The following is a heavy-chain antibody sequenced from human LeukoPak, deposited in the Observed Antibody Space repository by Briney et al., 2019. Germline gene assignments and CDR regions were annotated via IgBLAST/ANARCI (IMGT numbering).Heavy chain of an antibody. CDR1: GYTFTSYG. CDR3: ASGPLGEMATPGWFDP. D-gene: IGHD5-24*01. Sequence: ASVKVSCKASGYTFTSYGISWVRQAPGQGLEWMGWISAYNGNKNYAQKLQGRVTMTTDTSTSTAYMELRSLRSDDTAAYYCASGPLGEMATPGWFDPWGQGTLVTVSS. J-gene: IGHJ5*02. CDR2: ISAYNGNK. V-gene: IGHV1-18*01.